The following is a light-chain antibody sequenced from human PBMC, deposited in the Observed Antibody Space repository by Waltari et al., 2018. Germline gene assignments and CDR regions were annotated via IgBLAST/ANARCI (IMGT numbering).Light chain of an antibody. J-gene: IGLJ3*02. CDR1: SSDVGGYNY. CDR3: CSYAGSYTPWV. CDR2: DVN. V-gene: IGLV2-11*01. Sequence: QSALTQPRSVSGSPGQSVTISCTGTSSDVGGYNYVSWYEQHPGKAPKLMIYDVNKRPSGVPCRFSGSKSGITASLTISGLQTEDEADYYCCSYAGSYTPWVFGGGTKLTVL.